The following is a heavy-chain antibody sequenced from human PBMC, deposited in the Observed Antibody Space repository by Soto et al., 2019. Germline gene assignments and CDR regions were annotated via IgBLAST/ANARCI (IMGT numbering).Heavy chain of an antibody. V-gene: IGHV3-7*01. D-gene: IGHD2-15*01. CDR3: ARVDCSGGSCYASSYYYYMDV. CDR2: IKQDGSEK. J-gene: IGHJ6*03. CDR1: GFTFSSYW. Sequence: GGSLRLSCAASGFTFSSYWMSWVRQAPGQGLGWVANIKQDGSEKYYVDSVKGRFTISRDNAENSLYLQMNSLRAEDTAVYYCARVDCSGGSCYASSYYYYMDVWGKGTTVTVSS.